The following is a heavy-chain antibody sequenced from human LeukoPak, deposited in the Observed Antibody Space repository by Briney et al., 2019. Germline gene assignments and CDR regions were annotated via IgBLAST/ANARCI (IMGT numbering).Heavy chain of an antibody. J-gene: IGHJ2*01. CDR1: GFTFSSYS. D-gene: IGHD2-8*02. CDR3: ARPRFPTGYFDL. V-gene: IGHV3-21*01. CDR2: ISSSSSYI. Sequence: GGSLRLSCAASGFTFSSYSMNWVRQAPGKGLEWASSISSSSSYIYYADSVKGRFTISRDNAKNSLYLQMNSLRAEDTAVYYCARPRFPTGYFDLWGRGTLVTVSS.